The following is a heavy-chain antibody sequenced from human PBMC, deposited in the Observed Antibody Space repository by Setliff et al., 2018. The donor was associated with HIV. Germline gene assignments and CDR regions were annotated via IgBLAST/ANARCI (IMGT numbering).Heavy chain of an antibody. CDR1: AFTFSSYA. J-gene: IGHJ5*02. D-gene: IGHD3-3*01. Sequence: PGGSLRLSCAASAFTFSSYAMSWVRQAPGKGLEWVSSIISSSTNIYYADSVKGRFTISRDTAKNSLYLQMNSLRAEDTAVYYCARVKTTFGAVITSGWFDPWGQGTLVTVSS. V-gene: IGHV3-21*03. CDR3: ARVKTTFGAVITSGWFDP. CDR2: IISSSTNI.